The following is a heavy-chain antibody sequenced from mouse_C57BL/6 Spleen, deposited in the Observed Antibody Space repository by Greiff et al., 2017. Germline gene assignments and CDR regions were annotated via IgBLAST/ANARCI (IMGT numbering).Heavy chain of an antibody. CDR3: ARWGASMVTTGFAY. CDR2: INPGSGGT. CDR1: GYAFTNYL. V-gene: IGHV1-54*01. D-gene: IGHD2-2*01. J-gene: IGHJ3*01. Sequence: QVQLQQSGAELVRPGTSVKVSCKASGYAFTNYLIEWVKQRPGQGLEWIGVINPGSGGTNYNEKFKGKATLTADKSSSTAYMQLSSLTSEDSAVYFCARWGASMVTTGFAYWGQGTLVTVSA.